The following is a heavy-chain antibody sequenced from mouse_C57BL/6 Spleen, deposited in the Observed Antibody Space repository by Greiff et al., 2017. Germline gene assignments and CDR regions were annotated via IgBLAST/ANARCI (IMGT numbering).Heavy chain of an antibody. CDR2: IDPETGGT. Sequence: VQLQQSGAELVRPGASVTLSCKASGYTFTDYEMHWVKQTPVHGLEWIGAIDPETGGTAYNQKFKGKAILTADKSSSTAYMELRSLTSEDSAVYYCTRSGGLRPWFAYWGQGTLVTVSA. D-gene: IGHD2-4*01. J-gene: IGHJ3*01. CDR1: GYTFTDYE. CDR3: TRSGGLRPWFAY. V-gene: IGHV1-15*01.